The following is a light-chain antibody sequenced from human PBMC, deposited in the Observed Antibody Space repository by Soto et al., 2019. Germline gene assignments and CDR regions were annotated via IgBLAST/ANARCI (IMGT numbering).Light chain of an antibody. Sequence: EIVLTQSPATLSLSPGERATLSCRASQSVNLNLAWYQQKPGQPPRLLLYGASTRATGIPVRFRGSGSGTEFTLTISSLQSEDSAVYYCHQYNSWPRGTFGPGTKVDIK. CDR1: QSVNLN. CDR3: HQYNSWPRGT. V-gene: IGKV3-15*01. CDR2: GAS. J-gene: IGKJ3*01.